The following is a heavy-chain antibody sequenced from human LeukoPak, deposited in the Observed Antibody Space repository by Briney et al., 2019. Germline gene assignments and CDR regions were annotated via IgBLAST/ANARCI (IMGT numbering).Heavy chain of an antibody. D-gene: IGHD2/OR15-2a*01. CDR2: ISRSGGST. Sequence: GGSLRLSCSASGFTFSSFAMHWVRQAPGKGLEYVAGISRSGGSTYYADSVKGRFTISRDNSKNTLYLQMSSLRAEDTAVYLCVKDLRSDFMGVLSRYLSYWGQGTLVTVSS. J-gene: IGHJ4*02. CDR3: VKDLRSDFMGVLSRYLSY. V-gene: IGHV3-64D*09. CDR1: GFTFSSFA.